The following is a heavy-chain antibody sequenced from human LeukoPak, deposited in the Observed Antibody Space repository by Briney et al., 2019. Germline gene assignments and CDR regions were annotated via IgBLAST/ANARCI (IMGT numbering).Heavy chain of an antibody. V-gene: IGHV3-21*01. CDR3: ARTYYDILTGYNPYFDY. CDR1: GFTFNTYT. Sequence: GGSLRLSCAASGFTFNTYTMNWVRQAPGKGLEWVSSITASSTAIYSADSVKGRFTISRDNAKNFLYLQMNSLRAGDTAVYYCARTYYDILTGYNPYFDYWGQGILVTVSS. CDR2: ITASSTAI. J-gene: IGHJ4*02. D-gene: IGHD3-9*01.